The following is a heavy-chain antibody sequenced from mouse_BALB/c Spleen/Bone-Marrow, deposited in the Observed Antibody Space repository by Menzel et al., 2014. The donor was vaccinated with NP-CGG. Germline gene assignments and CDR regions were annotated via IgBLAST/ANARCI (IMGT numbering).Heavy chain of an antibody. D-gene: IGHD6-1*01. J-gene: IGHJ4*01. CDR3: PMASRDY. CDR1: GYTLSSYW. CDR2: ILPGSGST. Sequence: VQLQQSGAELMKPGASVKISCMATGYTLSSYWIEWVKQRPGHGLEWIGEILPGSGSTKYNDKFKDNAKFTADTSSNTANMQHSSLTSEDSDIYYRPMASRDYWGQGTSVTVSS. V-gene: IGHV1-9*01.